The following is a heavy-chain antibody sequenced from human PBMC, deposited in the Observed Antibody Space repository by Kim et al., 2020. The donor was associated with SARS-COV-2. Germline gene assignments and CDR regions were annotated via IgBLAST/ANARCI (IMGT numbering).Heavy chain of an antibody. J-gene: IGHJ5*02. CDR1: GGSFSGYY. Sequence: SETLSLTCAVYGGSFSGYYWSWIRQPPGKGLEWIGEINHSGSTNYNPSLKSRVTISVDTSKNQFSLKLSSVTAADTAVYYCARALRYLGYCSSTSCYPARSNWFDPWGQGTLVTVSS. V-gene: IGHV4-34*01. D-gene: IGHD2-2*01. CDR2: INHSGST. CDR3: ARALRYLGYCSSTSCYPARSNWFDP.